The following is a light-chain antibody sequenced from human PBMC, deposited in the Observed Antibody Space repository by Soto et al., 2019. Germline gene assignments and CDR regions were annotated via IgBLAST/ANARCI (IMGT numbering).Light chain of an antibody. CDR2: GAS. CDR1: HSISTN. Sequence: EIIMTQSPATLSVSPGGGATLSCRTSHSISTNLAWYQHKRGQSPRLLVYGASTRATGVPARFSGSGSGAEFTLSISSLQSEDFAVYYCQQYNSWPTFGGGTKVEIK. J-gene: IGKJ4*01. V-gene: IGKV3-15*01. CDR3: QQYNSWPT.